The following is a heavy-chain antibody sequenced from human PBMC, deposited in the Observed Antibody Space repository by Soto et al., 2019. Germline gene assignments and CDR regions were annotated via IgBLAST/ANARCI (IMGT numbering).Heavy chain of an antibody. J-gene: IGHJ4*02. CDR1: GFTFSSYS. CDR3: ERERGFYYDSSYFDY. V-gene: IGHV3-48*02. CDR2: ISYSSSTI. Sequence: GGSLRLSCAASGFTFSSYSMNGVRQAPGKGLEWVSYISYSSSTIYYADSVKGRFTISRDNAKNSLYLQMNSLRDEDTAVYYCERERGFYYDSSYFDYWGQGT. D-gene: IGHD3-22*01.